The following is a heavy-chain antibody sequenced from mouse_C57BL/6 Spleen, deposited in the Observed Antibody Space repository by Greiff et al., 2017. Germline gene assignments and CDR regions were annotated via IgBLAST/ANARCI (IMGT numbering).Heavy chain of an antibody. D-gene: IGHD2-2*01. CDR1: GFSFNTYA. CDR2: IRSKSNNYAT. J-gene: IGHJ4*01. CDR3: VRQGGGYDVGYAMDY. V-gene: IGHV10-1*01. Sequence: DVHLVESGGGLVQPKGSLKLSCAASGFSFNTYAMNWVRQAPGKGLEWVARIRSKSNNYATYYADSVKDRFTISRDDSESMLYLQMNNLKTEDTAMYYCVRQGGGYDVGYAMDYWGQGTSVTVSS.